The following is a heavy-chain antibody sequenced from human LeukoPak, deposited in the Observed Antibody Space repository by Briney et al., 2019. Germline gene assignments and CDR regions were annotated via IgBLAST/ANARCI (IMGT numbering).Heavy chain of an antibody. D-gene: IGHD1-26*01. CDR2: IYTSGTTT. Sequence: SETLSLTXTVSDDPINSGVYYWNWIRQPAGKGLEWIGHIYTSGTTTNSNPSLKSRVAISLDTSKNHFSLKLSSVTAADTAVYYCARAKKRSGRSRNFYLDVWGKGTTVTVSS. J-gene: IGHJ6*03. CDR1: DDPINSGVYY. V-gene: IGHV4-61*09. CDR3: ARAKKRSGRSRNFYLDV.